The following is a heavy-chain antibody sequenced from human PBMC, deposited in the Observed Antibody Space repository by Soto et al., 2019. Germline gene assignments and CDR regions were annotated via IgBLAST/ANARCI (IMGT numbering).Heavy chain of an antibody. V-gene: IGHV4-34*01. CDR3: AVARGSYRYRHWFDP. D-gene: IGHD3-16*02. CDR1: GGSFSGYY. J-gene: IGHJ5*02. Sequence: SETLSLTCAVYGGSFSGYYWSWIRQPPGKGLEWIGEINHGGSTNYNPSLKSRVTISVDTSKNQFSLKLSSVTAADTAVYYCAVARGSYRYRHWFDPWGQGTLVTVSS. CDR2: INHGGST.